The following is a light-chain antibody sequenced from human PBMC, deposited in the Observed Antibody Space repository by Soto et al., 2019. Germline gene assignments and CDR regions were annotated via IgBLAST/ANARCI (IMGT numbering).Light chain of an antibody. Sequence: DIQMTQSPSTLSASVGDTVTITCRASQSISNWLAWYQQKPGKAPKVLIYKASNLESGVPSRFSGSGSGTEFTPTISSLQPDDFATYYCQQYNSLSHTFGQGTKLEIK. CDR2: KAS. J-gene: IGKJ2*01. V-gene: IGKV1-5*03. CDR1: QSISNW. CDR3: QQYNSLSHT.